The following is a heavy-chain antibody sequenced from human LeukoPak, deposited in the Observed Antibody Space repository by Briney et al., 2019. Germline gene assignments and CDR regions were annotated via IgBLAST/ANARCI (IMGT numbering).Heavy chain of an antibody. CDR3: ARRVWGTRRYTYC. V-gene: IGHV3-53*01. Sequence: PGGSLRLSCAASGFTVSTNYMSWVRQAPGKGLEWVSIIYAGGNTYYADSVKGRFTISRDNSKNTLYLQMNSLRAEDTAGYYCARRVWGTRRYTYCWGQGTLVTVSS. J-gene: IGHJ4*02. CDR1: GFTVSTNY. D-gene: IGHD3-16*01. CDR2: IYAGGNT.